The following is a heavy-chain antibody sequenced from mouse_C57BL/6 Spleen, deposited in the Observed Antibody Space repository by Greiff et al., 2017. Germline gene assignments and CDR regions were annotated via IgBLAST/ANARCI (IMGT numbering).Heavy chain of an antibody. J-gene: IGHJ4*01. CDR1: GYTFTSYW. CDR2: IDPSDSYT. CDR3: ARWGVTYAMDY. V-gene: IGHV1-50*01. D-gene: IGHD2-12*01. Sequence: QVQLQQPGAELVKPGASVKLSCKASGYTFTSYWMQWVKQRPGQGLEWIGEIDPSDSYTNYNQKFKGKATLTVDTSSSTAYMQLSSLTSEDSAVYYCARWGVTYAMDYWGQGTSVTVSS.